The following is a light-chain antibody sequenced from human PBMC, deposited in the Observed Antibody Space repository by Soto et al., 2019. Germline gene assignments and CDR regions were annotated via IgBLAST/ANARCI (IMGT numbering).Light chain of an antibody. CDR2: GAS. V-gene: IGKV3-15*01. CDR1: QTISSN. Sequence: EIVMTQSPATLSVSPGERATLSCRASQTISSNLAWYQQKPGQAPRLLIHGASTMATGVPARFSGSGSGTEFTLTISSLQSEDLAVYYCQQYHNWPPQYTFGQGTKLQIK. J-gene: IGKJ2*01. CDR3: QQYHNWPPQYT.